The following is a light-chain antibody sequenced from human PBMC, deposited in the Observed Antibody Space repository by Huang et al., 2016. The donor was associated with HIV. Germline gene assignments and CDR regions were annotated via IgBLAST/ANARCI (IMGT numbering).Light chain of an antibody. CDR2: DAS. Sequence: EIVLTQSPATLSLSPGESATLACRASQRVSSSLAWYQQKPGPAPRLLLYDASNRATGIPARLRGSGSGTDFTLTISSLEPEDFAVYYCQQRSNWPPAWTFGQGTKVEIK. J-gene: IGKJ1*01. CDR1: QRVSSS. CDR3: QQRSNWPPAWT. V-gene: IGKV3-11*01.